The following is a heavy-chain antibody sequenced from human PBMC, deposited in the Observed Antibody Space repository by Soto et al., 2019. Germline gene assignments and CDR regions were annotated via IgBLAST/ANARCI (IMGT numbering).Heavy chain of an antibody. J-gene: IGHJ6*02. V-gene: IGHV1-69*12. CDR2: IIPIFGTA. CDR3: ARGYSSTHTVYYYGMDV. Sequence: QVQLVQSGAEVKKPGSSVKVSCKASGGTFSSYAISWVRQAPGQGLEWMGGIIPIFGTANYAQKFQGRVTITADESTSTAYMELSSLRSEDTALYYCARGYSSTHTVYYYGMDVWGQGTTVTVSS. D-gene: IGHD6-13*01. CDR1: GGTFSSYA.